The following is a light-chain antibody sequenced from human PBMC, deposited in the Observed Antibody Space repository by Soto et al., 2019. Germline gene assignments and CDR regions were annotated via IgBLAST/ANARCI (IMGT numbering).Light chain of an antibody. Sequence: QSVLTQPPSASGTPGQSVTISCSGSSSNIGSHTVNCNRQLPGTAPKLLNSRNKRRPSGVPGRFSGSKSGSSASLAISGLQSEDSADYCCAAWDDRLNGRSGVGTWTKV. CDR1: SSNIGSHT. CDR2: RNK. CDR3: AAWDDRLNGRSG. V-gene: IGLV1-44*01. J-gene: IGLJ1*01.